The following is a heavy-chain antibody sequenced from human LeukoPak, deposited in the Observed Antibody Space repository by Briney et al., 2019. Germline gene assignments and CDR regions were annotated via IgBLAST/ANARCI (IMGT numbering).Heavy chain of an antibody. Sequence: PGGSLRLSCAASGFSFSSYSMNWVRQAPGKGLEWVSSTNSRGSGEYYADSVKGRFTISRDNAKNSLYLQMNSLRAEDTAVYYCASTSGWYEPIDYWGQGTLVTVSS. CDR2: TNSRGSGE. J-gene: IGHJ4*02. CDR1: GFSFSSYS. CDR3: ASTSGWYEPIDY. D-gene: IGHD6-19*01. V-gene: IGHV3-21*01.